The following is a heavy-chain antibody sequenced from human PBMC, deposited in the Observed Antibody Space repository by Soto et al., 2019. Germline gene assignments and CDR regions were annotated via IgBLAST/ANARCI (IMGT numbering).Heavy chain of an antibody. J-gene: IGHJ5*02. Sequence: PSETLSLTCTGSGASVSEGYWSWIRQPPGKGLEWIGFMYFGGSFNYNPSLSSRVTLSVETSKNQFSMKVTSVTASDTAVYYCVMRYYGPPGFAVDPRSQGNSVPVSS. V-gene: IGHV4-59*02. CDR1: GASVSEGY. CDR2: MYFGGSF. CDR3: VMRYYGPPGFAVDP. D-gene: IGHD3-10*01.